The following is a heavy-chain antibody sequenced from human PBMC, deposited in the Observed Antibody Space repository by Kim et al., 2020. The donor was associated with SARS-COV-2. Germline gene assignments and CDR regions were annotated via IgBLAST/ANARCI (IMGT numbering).Heavy chain of an antibody. CDR1: GFTFSSYS. CDR3: AREFQPRGYYYYYGMDV. V-gene: IGHV3-21*01. CDR2: ISSSSSYI. Sequence: GGSLRLSCAASGFTFSSYSMNWVRQAPGKGLEWVSSISSSSSYIYYADSVKGRFTISRDNAKNSLYLQMNSLRAEDTAVYYCAREFQPRGYYYYYGMDVWGQGTTVTVSS. J-gene: IGHJ6*02.